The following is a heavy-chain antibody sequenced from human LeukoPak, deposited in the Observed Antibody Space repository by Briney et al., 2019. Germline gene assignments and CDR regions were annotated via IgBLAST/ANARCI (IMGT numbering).Heavy chain of an antibody. V-gene: IGHV5-51*01. D-gene: IGHD3-22*01. J-gene: IGHJ4*02. CDR2: IYPGDSDT. Sequence: RGESLKISCKGSGYSFTSYWIGWVRQMPGKGLEWMGIIYPGDSDTRYSPSFQGQVTISADKSISTAYLQWSSLKASDTAMYYCARRPGECYDSSGCSFDYWGQGTLVTVSS. CDR3: ARRPGECYDSSGCSFDY. CDR1: GYSFTSYW.